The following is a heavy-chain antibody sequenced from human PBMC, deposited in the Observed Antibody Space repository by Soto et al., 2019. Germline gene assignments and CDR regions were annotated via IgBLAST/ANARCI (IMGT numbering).Heavy chain of an antibody. J-gene: IGHJ3*02. CDR3: ARVSDGAGRYYHDAFDI. CDR2: INHSGST. D-gene: IGHD3-10*01. CDR1: GGSFSGYY. Sequence: TLPLTRAVYGGSFSGYYWSWIRQPPGKGLEWIGEINHSGSTNYNPSLKSRVTISVDTSKNQFSLKLSSVTAADTAVYYCARVSDGAGRYYHDAFDIWGQGTMVTVSS. V-gene: IGHV4-34*01.